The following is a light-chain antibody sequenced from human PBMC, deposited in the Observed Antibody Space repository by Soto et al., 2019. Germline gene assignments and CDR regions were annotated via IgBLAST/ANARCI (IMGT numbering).Light chain of an antibody. CDR3: QQTYSLPPDIT. CDR1: HNIDTY. V-gene: IGKV1-39*01. J-gene: IGKJ5*01. CDR2: AAS. Sequence: IQMTQSPSSLSASVGDRVTITCRASHNIDTYLNWYQQKPVKAPILPIYAASSLQSGVPARFSGSGSGTDFTLTISSLQPEDFATYYCQQTYSLPPDITFGQGTRLDIK.